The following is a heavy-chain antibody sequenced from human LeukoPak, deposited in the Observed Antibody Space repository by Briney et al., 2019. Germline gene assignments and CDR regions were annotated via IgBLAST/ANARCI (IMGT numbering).Heavy chain of an antibody. CDR3: ARGARFFIVLMVYATLKGFDP. V-gene: IGHV4/OR15-8*01. Sequence: PSETLSLTCDVSGGSIDSTNWWNWVRQPPGKGLEWIGEIHHDGRINYNPSLKSRVTLSVDTSKNQFSLKLSSVTAADTAVYYCARGARFFIVLMVYATLKGFDPWGQGTLVTVSS. D-gene: IGHD2-8*01. CDR2: IHHDGRI. J-gene: IGHJ5*02. CDR1: GGSIDSTNW.